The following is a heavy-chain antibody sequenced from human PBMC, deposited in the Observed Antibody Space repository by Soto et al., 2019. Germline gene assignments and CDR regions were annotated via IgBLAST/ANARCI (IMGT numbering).Heavy chain of an antibody. J-gene: IGHJ4*02. Sequence: PSETLSLTCAVSGGSFSGYYWTWIRQPPGKGLEWIGEINHSGSTKYNPSLKSRVTISVDTSKTQFSLNLSSVTAADTAVYYCARGQDFWSGYPFDYWGQGTLVTVS. D-gene: IGHD3-3*01. CDR2: INHSGST. CDR1: GGSFSGYY. V-gene: IGHV4-34*01. CDR3: ARGQDFWSGYPFDY.